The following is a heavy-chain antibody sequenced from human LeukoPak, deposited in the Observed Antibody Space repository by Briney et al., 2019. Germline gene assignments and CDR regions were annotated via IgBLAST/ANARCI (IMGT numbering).Heavy chain of an antibody. CDR2: IYYSGST. V-gene: IGHV4-39*01. CDR1: GGSISSSSYY. J-gene: IGHJ3*02. CDR3: ARIPTNAVPAAHNGFDI. D-gene: IGHD2-2*01. Sequence: SETLSLTCTVSGGSISSSSYYWGWIRQPPGKGLEWIGSIYYSGSTYYNPSLKSRVTISVDTSKNRFSLKLSSVTAADTAVYYCARIPTNAVPAAHNGFDIWGQGTMLTVSS.